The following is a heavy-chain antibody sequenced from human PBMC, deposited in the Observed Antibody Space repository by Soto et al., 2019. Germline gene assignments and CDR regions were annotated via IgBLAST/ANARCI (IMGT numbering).Heavy chain of an antibody. J-gene: IGHJ6*02. CDR1: GGNFSSYA. V-gene: IGHV1-69*01. Sequence: QVQLVQSGSELKKPGSSVKVSCKASGGNFSSYAISWLRQAPGQGLEWMGGIIPVFRTTNYEQKLHCRITITADGSTSTAYMELSSLTSAYTAVYYSARSSPYRLIQTPAGNQYYYPRDVWGQGTTVTVSS. D-gene: IGHD1-1*01. CDR3: ARSSPYRLIQTPAGNQYYYPRDV. CDR2: IIPVFRTT.